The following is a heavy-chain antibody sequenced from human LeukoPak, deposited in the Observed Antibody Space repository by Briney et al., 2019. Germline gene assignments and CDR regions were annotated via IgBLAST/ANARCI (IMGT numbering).Heavy chain of an antibody. CDR1: GFTFSSYG. CDR3: AKDRSSLAREYFDY. D-gene: IGHD6-6*01. J-gene: IGHJ4*02. CDR2: ISGSGGNI. V-gene: IGHV3-23*01. Sequence: GGSLRLSCAASGFTFSSYGMSWVRQAPGKGLEWGSGISGSGGNIHYADSVKSRFTISRDNSRNTLYVQMNSLRAEDTAVYYCAKDRSSLAREYFDYWGQGSLVTVSS.